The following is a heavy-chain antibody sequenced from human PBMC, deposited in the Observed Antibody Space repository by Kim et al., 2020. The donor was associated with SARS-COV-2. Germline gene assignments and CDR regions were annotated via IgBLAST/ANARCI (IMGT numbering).Heavy chain of an antibody. J-gene: IGHJ2*01. CDR1: GYTFTSYY. D-gene: IGHD6-19*01. CDR3: ARCYSSGWYANWYFDL. CDR2: INPSGGST. Sequence: ASVKVSCKASGYTFTSYYMHWVRQAPGQGLEWMGIINPSGGSTSYAQKFQGRVTMTRDTSTSTVYMELSSLRSEDTAVYYCARCYSSGWYANWYFDLWGRGTLVTVSS. V-gene: IGHV1-46*01.